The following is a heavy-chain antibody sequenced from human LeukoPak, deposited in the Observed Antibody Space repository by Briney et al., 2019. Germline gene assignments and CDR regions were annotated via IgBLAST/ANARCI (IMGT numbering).Heavy chain of an antibody. CDR3: ARGIESYGDYGY. CDR1: GGSISGSY. V-gene: IGHV4-59*01. CDR2: MYNSGST. J-gene: IGHJ4*02. Sequence: SETLSLTCTVLGGSISGSYWSWIRQPPGKGLEWIAYMYNSGSTNYNPSLKSRVTISIDTSKNQFSLKLSSLTAADTAIYYCARGIESYGDYGYWGQGILVTVSS. D-gene: IGHD4-17*01.